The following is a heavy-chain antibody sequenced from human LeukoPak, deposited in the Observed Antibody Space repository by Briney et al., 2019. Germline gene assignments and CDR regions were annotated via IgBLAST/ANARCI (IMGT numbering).Heavy chain of an antibody. D-gene: IGHD4-17*01. CDR3: ARTGSTVTMLYPFDH. CDR2: IYYSGST. V-gene: IGHV4-30-4*01. J-gene: IGHJ4*02. Sequence: SQTLSLTCTVSGGSISSGDYYWSWIRQPPGKGLEWIGYIYYSGSTYYNPSLKSRVTISVDTSKNQFSLELSSVTAADTAVYYCARTGSTVTMLYPFDHWGQGTLVTVSS. CDR1: GGSISSGDYY.